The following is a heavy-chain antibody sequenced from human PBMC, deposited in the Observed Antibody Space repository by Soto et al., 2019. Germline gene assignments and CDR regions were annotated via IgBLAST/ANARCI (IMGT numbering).Heavy chain of an antibody. J-gene: IGHJ6*02. V-gene: IGHV6-1*01. CDR1: GDSVSSNGAA. CDR3: ARGEYSTSSGGIYYYYPMDV. D-gene: IGHD6-6*01. CDR2: TYYRSKWHY. Sequence: SQTLSLTCAISGDSVSSNGAAWNWIRQSPSRGLEWLGRTYYRSKWHYDYAVSVKSRITINPDPSENQFSLQLSSVTPEDTAVYYCARGEYSTSSGGIYYYYPMDVWGQGTTVTVSS.